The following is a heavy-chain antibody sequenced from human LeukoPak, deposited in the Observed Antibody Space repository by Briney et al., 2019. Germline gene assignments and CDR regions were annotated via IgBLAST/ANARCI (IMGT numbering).Heavy chain of an antibody. CDR2: ISSSSSYI. CDR3: ARAPIAARVYYGMDV. V-gene: IGHV3-21*01. D-gene: IGHD6-6*01. CDR1: GFTFSSYS. Sequence: PGGSLRLSCAASGFTFSSYSMNWVRQAPGKGLEWVSSISSSSSYIYYADSVKGRFTISRDNAKNSPYLQMNSLRAEDTAVYYCARAPIAARVYYGMDVWGQGTTVTVSS. J-gene: IGHJ6*02.